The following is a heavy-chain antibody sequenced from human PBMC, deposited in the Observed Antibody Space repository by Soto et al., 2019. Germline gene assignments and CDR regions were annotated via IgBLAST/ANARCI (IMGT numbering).Heavy chain of an antibody. D-gene: IGHD4-17*01. Sequence: SETLSLPCAVFGGSFSGYYWRWIRQPPGKGLEWIGEINHSGSTNYNPSLKSRVTISVDTSKNQFSLKLSSVTAADTAVYYCARGKTVTTPTRRKNWFDPWGQGTLVTVSS. CDR1: GGSFSGYY. CDR3: ARGKTVTTPTRRKNWFDP. V-gene: IGHV4-34*01. J-gene: IGHJ5*02. CDR2: INHSGST.